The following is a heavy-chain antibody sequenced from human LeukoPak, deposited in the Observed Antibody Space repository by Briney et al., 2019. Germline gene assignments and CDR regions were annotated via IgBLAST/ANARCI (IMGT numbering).Heavy chain of an antibody. D-gene: IGHD2-15*01. CDR3: ARSYCTGSTCPRRWFHP. CDR2: IHYSGST. J-gene: IGHJ5*02. V-gene: IGHV4-39*01. Sequence: SETLSLTCTVSGASISSDDYYWGWTRQPPGKGLEWIGNIHYSGSTYYNPSLETRVTMSADTSNNQVSLRLSSVTAADTAVYFCARSYCTGSTCPRRWFHPWGQGTLVTVSS. CDR1: GASISSDDYY.